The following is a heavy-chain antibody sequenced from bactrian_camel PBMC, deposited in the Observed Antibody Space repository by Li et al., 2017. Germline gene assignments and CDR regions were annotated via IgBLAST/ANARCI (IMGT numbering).Heavy chain of an antibody. J-gene: IGHJ4*01. Sequence: HVQLVESGGGTVQAGGSLRLSCAVSGATYSDYCMMWFRQAPGAQCEMVASISPEGKEYYSDSVKGRFAISRDNGENAVRLRMSDLSPRDTAVYFCAVDRPIRRVARIIKFRKIRNGGDTGDLYWGQGTQVTVS. V-gene: IGHV3-3*01. CDR1: GATYSDYC. CDR2: ISPEGKE. D-gene: IGHD7*01. CDR3: AVDRPIRRVARIIKFRKIRNGGDTGDLY.